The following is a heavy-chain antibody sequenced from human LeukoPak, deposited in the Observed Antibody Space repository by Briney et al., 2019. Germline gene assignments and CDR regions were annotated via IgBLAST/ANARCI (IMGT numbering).Heavy chain of an antibody. CDR1: GFTFSRYW. J-gene: IGHJ4*02. CDR3: ARGGLEPVDY. Sequence: PGGSLRHSCAASGFTFSRYWMHWVRQAPGKGLVWVSRINEDGSTTSYADSVKGRFTISRDNAKNTLYLQMNGLRDEDTAVYYCARGGLEPVDYWGQGTLVTVSS. CDR2: INEDGSTT. V-gene: IGHV3-74*01. D-gene: IGHD1-14*01.